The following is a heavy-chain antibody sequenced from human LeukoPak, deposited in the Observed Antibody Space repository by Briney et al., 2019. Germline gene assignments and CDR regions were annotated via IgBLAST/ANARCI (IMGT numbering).Heavy chain of an antibody. CDR3: ARGATIFGVVSYYMDV. D-gene: IGHD3-3*01. J-gene: IGHJ6*03. V-gene: IGHV4-61*02. CDR1: GGSISSGSYY. CDR2: IYTSGST. Sequence: SETLSLTCTVSGGSISSGSYYWSWIRQPAGKGLEWNGRIYTSGSTNYNPSLKSRVTISVDTSKNQFSLKLSSVTAADTAVYYCARGATIFGVVSYYMDVWGKGTTVTVSS.